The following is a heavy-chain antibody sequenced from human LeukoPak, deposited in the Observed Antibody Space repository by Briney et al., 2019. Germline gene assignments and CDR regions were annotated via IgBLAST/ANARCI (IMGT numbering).Heavy chain of an antibody. CDR3: AKGWGSGGSCYSKHPNYYYYYMDV. V-gene: IGHV3-9*03. CDR1: GFTFDDYA. Sequence: GGSLRLSCAASGFTFDDYAMHWVRQAPGKGLEWVSGISWNSGSIGYADSVKGRFTISRDNAKNSLYLQMNSLRAEVMALYYCAKGWGSGGSCYSKHPNYYYYYMDVWGRGTTVTVSS. D-gene: IGHD2-15*01. J-gene: IGHJ6*03. CDR2: ISWNSGSI.